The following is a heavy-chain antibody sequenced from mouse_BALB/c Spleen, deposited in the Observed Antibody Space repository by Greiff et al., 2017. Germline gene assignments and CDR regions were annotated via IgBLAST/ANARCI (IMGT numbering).Heavy chain of an antibody. J-gene: IGHJ2*01. D-gene: IGHD2-14*01. CDR2: ISSGGSYT. Sequence: EVKVEESGGGLVKPGGSLKLSCAASGFTFSSYAMSWVRQSPEKRLEWVAEISSGGSYTYYPDTVTGRFTISRDNAKNTLYLEMSSLRSEDTAMYYCARGGNFDYWGQGTTLTVSS. V-gene: IGHV5-9-4*01. CDR1: GFTFSSYA. CDR3: ARGGNFDY.